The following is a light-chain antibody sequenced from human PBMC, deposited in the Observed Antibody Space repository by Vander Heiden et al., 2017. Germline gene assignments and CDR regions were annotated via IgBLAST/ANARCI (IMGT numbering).Light chain of an antibody. CDR2: NDS. J-gene: IGLJ3*02. CDR3: QSADSSGTDEV. V-gene: IGLV3-25*03. Sequence: SYQLTQPPSLPVSPGQTARITCSGDALPKQYAYWYQQQPGQAPVLVIYNDSERPSGIPERFSGSSSGTTVTLTISGVQAEDEADYYCQSADSSGTDEVFGGGTKLTGL. CDR1: ALPKQY.